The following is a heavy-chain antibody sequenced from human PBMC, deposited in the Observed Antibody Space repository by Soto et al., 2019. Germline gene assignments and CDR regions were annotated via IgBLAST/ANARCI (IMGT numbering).Heavy chain of an antibody. CDR2: ISSSSSYI. Sequence: EVQLVESGGGLVKPGGALRHSCAASGFTFSSYSMNWVRQAPGKGLEWVSSISSSSSYIYYADSVKGRFTISRDNAKNSLYLQMNSLRAEDTAVYYCARLNYDFRCGYYTGIPIEDWGQGTLVTVSS. CDR1: GFTFSSYS. D-gene: IGHD3-3*01. V-gene: IGHV3-21*01. CDR3: ARLNYDFRCGYYTGIPIED. J-gene: IGHJ4*02.